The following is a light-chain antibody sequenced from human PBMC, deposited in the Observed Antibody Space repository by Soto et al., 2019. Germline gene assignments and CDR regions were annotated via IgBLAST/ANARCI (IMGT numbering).Light chain of an antibody. Sequence: EIVLTQSPGTLSLSPGERATLSCRASQTLSNRLAWYQHKPGQAPRLLIYVTSNRATGIPARFSGTGSGTDFTLTISRLESEDFAVYYCQQYGTSPWTFGQGTKVDIK. CDR2: VTS. CDR1: QTLSNR. V-gene: IGKV3-20*01. CDR3: QQYGTSPWT. J-gene: IGKJ1*01.